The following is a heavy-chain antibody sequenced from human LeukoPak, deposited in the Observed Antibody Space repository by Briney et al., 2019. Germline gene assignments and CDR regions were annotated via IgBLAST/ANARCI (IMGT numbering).Heavy chain of an antibody. J-gene: IGHJ6*02. CDR2: ISGSGGST. D-gene: IGHD2-15*01. CDR3: AKPGADCTGGSCYFHYYYGMDV. CDR1: GFTFSSYA. V-gene: IGHV3-23*01. Sequence: GGSLRLSCAASGFTFSSYAMHWVRQAPGKGLEWVSAISGSGGSTYYADSVKGRFTISRDNSKNTLYLQMNSLRAEDTAVYYCAKPGADCTGGSCYFHYYYGMDVWGQGTTVTVSS.